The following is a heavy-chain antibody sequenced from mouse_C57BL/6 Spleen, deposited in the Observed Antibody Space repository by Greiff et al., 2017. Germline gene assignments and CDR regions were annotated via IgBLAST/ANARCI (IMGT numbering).Heavy chain of an antibody. D-gene: IGHD2-5*01. J-gene: IGHJ1*03. CDR2: ISDGGSYT. V-gene: IGHV5-4*03. Sequence: EVKLVESGGGLVKPGGSLKLSCAASGFTFSSYAMSWVRQTPEKRLEWVATISDGGSYTYYPDNVKGRFTISRYNAKNNLYLQMSHLKSEDTAMYYCARATIVTRYFDVWGTGTTVTVSS. CDR1: GFTFSSYA. CDR3: ARATIVTRYFDV.